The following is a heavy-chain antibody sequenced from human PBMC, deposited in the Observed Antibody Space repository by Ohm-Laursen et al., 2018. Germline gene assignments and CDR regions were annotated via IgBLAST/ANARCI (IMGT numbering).Heavy chain of an antibody. CDR1: GFTVSDAW. CDR3: ANLIAVAGYFDY. CDR2: ISYDGSNK. Sequence: SLRLSCAASGFTVSDAWMSWVRQAPGKGLEWVAVISYDGSNKYYADSVKGRFTISRDNSKNTLYLQMNSLRAEDTAVYYCANLIAVAGYFDYWGQGTLVTVSS. J-gene: IGHJ4*02. D-gene: IGHD6-19*01. V-gene: IGHV3-30*18.